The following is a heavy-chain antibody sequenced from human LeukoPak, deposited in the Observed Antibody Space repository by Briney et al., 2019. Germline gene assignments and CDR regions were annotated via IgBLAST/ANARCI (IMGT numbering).Heavy chain of an antibody. Sequence: GGSLRLSCAASGFTFSSYSMNWVRQAPGKGLEWVSSISSSSSYIYYADSVKGRFTISRGNAKNSLYLQMNSLRAEDTAVYYCARGGYSYGYREDWFDPWGQGTLVTVSS. V-gene: IGHV3-21*01. CDR3: ARGGYSYGYREDWFDP. D-gene: IGHD5-18*01. J-gene: IGHJ5*02. CDR2: ISSSSSYI. CDR1: GFTFSSYS.